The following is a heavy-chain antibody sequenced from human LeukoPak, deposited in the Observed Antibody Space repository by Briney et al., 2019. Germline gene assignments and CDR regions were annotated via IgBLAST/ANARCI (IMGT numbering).Heavy chain of an antibody. CDR2: ISGSGGST. J-gene: IGHJ4*02. D-gene: IGHD3-10*01. Sequence: PGGSLRLSCAASGFTSSSYAMSWVRQAPGKGLEWVSAISGSGGSTYYADSVKGRFTISRDNSKNTLYLQLTSLRAEDTAVYYCAKIATFYYGSGSNYFDYWGQGTLVTVSS. CDR1: GFTSSSYA. CDR3: AKIATFYYGSGSNYFDY. V-gene: IGHV3-23*01.